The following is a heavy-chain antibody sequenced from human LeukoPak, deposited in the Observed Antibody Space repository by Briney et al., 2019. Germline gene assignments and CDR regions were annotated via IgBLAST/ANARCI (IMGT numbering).Heavy chain of an antibody. V-gene: IGHV4-34*01. Sequence: SETLSLTCAVYGGSFSGYYWSWIRQPPGKGLEWIGEINHSGSTNYNPSLKGRVTISVDTSKNQFSLKLSSVTAADTAVYYCASAFDYSNYYFDYWGQGTLVTVSS. CDR1: GGSFSGYY. CDR2: INHSGST. CDR3: ASAFDYSNYYFDY. J-gene: IGHJ4*02. D-gene: IGHD4-4*01.